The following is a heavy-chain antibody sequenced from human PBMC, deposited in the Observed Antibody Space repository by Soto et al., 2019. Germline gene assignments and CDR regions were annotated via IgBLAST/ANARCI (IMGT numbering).Heavy chain of an antibody. Sequence: QVQLVQSGAEVKRPGASVKVSCQASGYTFRNYGITWVRQAPGQGLEWMAWISPYNGNTNYAQDLQGRVTMTTDTSTSTAYMELRSLTSEDTAMYYCARDLVSGSDFWRAYNGGYFDYWGQGTLVTVSS. J-gene: IGHJ4*02. CDR2: ISPYNGNT. CDR1: GYTFRNYG. V-gene: IGHV1-18*01. CDR3: ARDLVSGSDFWRAYNGGYFDY. D-gene: IGHD3-3*01.